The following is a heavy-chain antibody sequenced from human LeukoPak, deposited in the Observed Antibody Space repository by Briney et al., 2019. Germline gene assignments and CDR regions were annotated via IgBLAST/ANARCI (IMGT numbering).Heavy chain of an antibody. CDR1: GFTFSGYS. CDR2: ISSRSGTI. Sequence: GGSLRLSCAASGFTFSGYSMNWVRHAPGKGLEWVSYISSRSGTIYYADSVKGRFTISRDNAKNSLYLQMNSLRDEDTAVYYCSAPPNHYDSSGSKRDYWGQGTLVTVSS. CDR3: SAPPNHYDSSGSKRDY. D-gene: IGHD3-22*01. V-gene: IGHV3-48*02. J-gene: IGHJ4*02.